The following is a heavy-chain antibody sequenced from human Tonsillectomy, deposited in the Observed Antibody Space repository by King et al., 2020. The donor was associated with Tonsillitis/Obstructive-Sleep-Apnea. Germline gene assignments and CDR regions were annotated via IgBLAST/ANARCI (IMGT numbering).Heavy chain of an antibody. V-gene: IGHV4-34*01. J-gene: IGHJ6*02. Sequence: VQLQQWGAGLLKPSETLSLTCAVYGGSFSGYYWSWIRQPPGKGLEWIGEINHSGSTNYNPSLKSRVTISVDTSKNQFSLKLSSGTAADTAVYYCARWYVMDVWGQGTTVTVSS. CDR3: ARWYVMDV. CDR2: INHSGST. CDR1: GGSFSGYY.